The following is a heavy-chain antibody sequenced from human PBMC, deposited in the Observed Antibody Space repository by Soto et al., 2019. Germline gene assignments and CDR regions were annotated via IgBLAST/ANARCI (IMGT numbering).Heavy chain of an antibody. CDR3: ATSDVVGATQSVAYYGMDV. CDR1: GYTLTGLS. V-gene: IGHV1-24*01. J-gene: IGHJ6*02. Sequence: ASVKVSCKVSGYTLTGLSMHWVRQAPGKGLEWMGGFDPEDGETIYAQKFQGRVTMTEDTSTDTAYMELSSLRSEDTAVYYCATSDVVGATQSVAYYGMDVWGQGTTVTVS. CDR2: FDPEDGET. D-gene: IGHD1-26*01.